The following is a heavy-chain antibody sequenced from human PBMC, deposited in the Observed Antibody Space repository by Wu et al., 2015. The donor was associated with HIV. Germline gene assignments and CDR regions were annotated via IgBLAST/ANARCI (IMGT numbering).Heavy chain of an antibody. J-gene: IGHJ6*02. D-gene: IGHD6-13*01. CDR2: MNPNSGNT. V-gene: IGHV1-8*01. CDR1: GYTFTSYD. Sequence: QEQLVQSGAEVKKPGASVRVSCKASGYTFTSYDINWVRQVTGQGLEWMGWMNPNSGNTGYAQNFQGRVTMTRNTSISTAYMDLSSLTSEDTAVYFXARVIHRRIATAGPDYYYYAMTSGAKGP. CDR3: ARVIHRRIATAGPDYYYYAMTS.